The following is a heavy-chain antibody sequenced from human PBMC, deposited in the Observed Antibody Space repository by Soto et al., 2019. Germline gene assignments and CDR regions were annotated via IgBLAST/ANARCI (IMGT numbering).Heavy chain of an antibody. D-gene: IGHD3-10*01. CDR2: IWPDGTNK. V-gene: IGHV3-33*01. J-gene: IGHJ6*02. CDR3: ARAPLDRQGGGRTWFGELWRPNYYYGMDV. Sequence: PGGSLRLSCTTSGFIFSTYGIHWVRQAQGKGLEWVAVIWPDGTNKYYADSVKGRFTISRDNSKNTLYLQMNSLRAEDTAVYYCARAPLDRQGGGRTWFGELWRPNYYYGMDVWGQGTTVTVSS. CDR1: GFIFSTYG.